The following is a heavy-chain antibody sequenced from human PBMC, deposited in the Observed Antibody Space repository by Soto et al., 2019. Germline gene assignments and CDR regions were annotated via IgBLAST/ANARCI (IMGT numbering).Heavy chain of an antibody. CDR1: GGSISSGDYY. D-gene: IGHD1-1*01. CDR2: IYYSGST. V-gene: IGHV4-30-4*01. J-gene: IGHJ6*02. CDR3: ARDAGKLDPYYYYGMDV. Sequence: QVQLQESGPGLVKPSQTLSLTCTVSGGSISSGDYYWSWIRQPPGKGLEWIGYIYYSGSTYYNPSLKSRVTISVDTSKNQFSLKLSSVTAADTAVYYCARDAGKLDPYYYYGMDVWGQGTTVTVSS.